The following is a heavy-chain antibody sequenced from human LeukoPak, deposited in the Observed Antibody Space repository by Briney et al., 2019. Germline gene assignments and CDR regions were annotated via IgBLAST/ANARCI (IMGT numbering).Heavy chain of an antibody. CDR3: TRYGSGSYSALFDY. V-gene: IGHV4-4*07. CDR1: GGSISSYY. J-gene: IGHJ4*02. CDR2: IYTSGST. D-gene: IGHD3-10*01. Sequence: SETLFPTCTVSGGSISSYYWSWIRQPAGKGLEWIGRIYTSGSTNYNPSLKSRVTMSVDTSKNQFSLKLSSVTAADTAAYYCTRYGSGSYSALFDYWGQGTLVTVSS.